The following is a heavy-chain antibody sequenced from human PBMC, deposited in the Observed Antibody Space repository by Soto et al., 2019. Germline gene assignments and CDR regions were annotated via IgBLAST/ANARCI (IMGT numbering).Heavy chain of an antibody. CDR3: ARVMGGPTSLPPGLDY. J-gene: IGHJ4*02. CDR1: GGSISSNNW. D-gene: IGHD2-8*01. CDR2: IFHSGRT. Sequence: QVQLQESGPGLVKPSGTLSLTCAVSGGSISSNNWWRWVRQAPGKGLEWIGEIFHSGRTNYNPSLKSRVTNEVDKCENQVSLKVGYVTAADTAGYYCARVMGGPTSLPPGLDYWGQGTLVTVSS. V-gene: IGHV4-4*02.